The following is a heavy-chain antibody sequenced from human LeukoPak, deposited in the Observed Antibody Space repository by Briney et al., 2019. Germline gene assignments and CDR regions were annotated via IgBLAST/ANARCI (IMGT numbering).Heavy chain of an antibody. CDR2: IYSGGST. CDR1: GFTVSSNY. J-gene: IGHJ3*02. V-gene: IGHV3-66*01. D-gene: IGHD6-6*01. CDR3: AREVEEYSSSSGDAFDI. Sequence: GGSLRLSCAASGFTVSSNYMSWVRQAPGKGLEWVSVIYSGGSTYYADSVKGRFIISRDNSKNTLYLQMNSLRAEDTAVYYCAREVEEYSSSSGDAFDIWGQGTMVTVSS.